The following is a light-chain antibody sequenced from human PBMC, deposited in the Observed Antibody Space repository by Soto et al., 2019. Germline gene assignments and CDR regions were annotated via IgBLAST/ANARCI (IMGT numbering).Light chain of an antibody. V-gene: IGLV3-21*02. CDR3: QVWDNFRDHHVV. Sequence: SYELTQPPSVSVAPGQTARITCGGNNVGSRSVHWYQQKPGQAPVLVLYNESDRPSGIPERFSGSNSGNTATLTISRVEAGDEADYYCQVWDNFRDHHVVFGGGTKLTVL. CDR2: NES. CDR1: NVGSRS. J-gene: IGLJ2*01.